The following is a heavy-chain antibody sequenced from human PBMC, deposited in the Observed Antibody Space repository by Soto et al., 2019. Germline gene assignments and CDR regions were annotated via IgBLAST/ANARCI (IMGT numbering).Heavy chain of an antibody. V-gene: IGHV1-3*01. D-gene: IGHD6-19*01. J-gene: IGHJ5*02. CDR3: AKARKYSSGWFPVWFDP. CDR1: GYTFTSYA. CDR2: INAGNGNT. Sequence: QVPLVQSGAEVKKPGASVKVSCKASGYTFTSYAMHWVRQAPGQRLEWMGWINAGNGNTKYSQKFQGRVTITRDTSASTAYMELSSLRSEDTAVYYCAKARKYSSGWFPVWFDPWGQGTLVTVSS.